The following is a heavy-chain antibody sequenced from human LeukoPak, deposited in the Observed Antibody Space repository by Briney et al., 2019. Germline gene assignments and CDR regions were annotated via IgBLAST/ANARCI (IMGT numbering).Heavy chain of an antibody. Sequence: ASVKVSCKASGYTFTGYYIHWVRQAPGQGLEWMGWINPNSGGTNYAQKFQGRVTMTRDTSISTAYMELRSLRSDDTAVYYCARDESGYCSGGSCYYYYGMDVWGQGTTVTVSS. CDR3: ARDESGYCSGGSCYYYYGMDV. CDR2: INPNSGGT. V-gene: IGHV1-2*02. D-gene: IGHD2-15*01. CDR1: GYTFTGYY. J-gene: IGHJ6*02.